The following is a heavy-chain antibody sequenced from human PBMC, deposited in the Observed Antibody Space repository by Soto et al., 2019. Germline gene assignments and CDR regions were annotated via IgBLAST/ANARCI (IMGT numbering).Heavy chain of an antibody. CDR3: ASYNWNDDGDY. J-gene: IGHJ4*02. Sequence: QVQLQESGPGLVKPSETLSLTCTVSGGSVSSGSYYWSWIRQPPGKGLEWIGYIYYSETTNYNPALNSRVTISVDTSKNPFSLKLNSVTAADTAVYYCASYNWNDDGDYWGQGTLVTVSS. V-gene: IGHV4-61*01. CDR2: IYYSETT. CDR1: GGSVSSGSYY. D-gene: IGHD1-20*01.